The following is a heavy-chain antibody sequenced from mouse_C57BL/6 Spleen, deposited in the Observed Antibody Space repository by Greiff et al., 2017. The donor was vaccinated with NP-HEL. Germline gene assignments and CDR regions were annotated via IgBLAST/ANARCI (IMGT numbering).Heavy chain of an antibody. V-gene: IGHV1-82*01. CDR1: GYAFSSSW. Sequence: QVQLQQSGPELVKPGASVKISCKASGYAFSSSWMNWVKQRPGKGLEWIGRIYPGDGDTNYNGKFKGKATLTADKSSSTAYMQLSSLTSEDSAVYFCARDTVYYYGSPFPFDYWGQGTTLTVSS. D-gene: IGHD1-1*01. CDR2: IYPGDGDT. J-gene: IGHJ2*01. CDR3: ARDTVYYYGSPFPFDY.